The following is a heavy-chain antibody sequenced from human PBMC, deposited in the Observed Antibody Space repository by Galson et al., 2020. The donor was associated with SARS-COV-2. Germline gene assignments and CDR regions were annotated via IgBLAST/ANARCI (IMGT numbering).Heavy chain of an antibody. Sequence: SETLSLTCTVSGYSISSGYYWGWIRQPPGKGGGWIGSSYNSGSTYYNPSLKSRVTISVDTSKNQFSLKLSSVTAADTAVYYCARVEHLYYYGMDVWGQGTTVTVSS. CDR2: SYNSGST. CDR3: ARVEHLYYYGMDV. J-gene: IGHJ6*02. CDR1: GYSISSGYY. D-gene: IGHD1-1*01. V-gene: IGHV4-38-2*02.